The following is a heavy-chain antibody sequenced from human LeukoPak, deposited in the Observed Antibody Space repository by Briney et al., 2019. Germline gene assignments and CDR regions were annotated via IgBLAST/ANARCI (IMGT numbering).Heavy chain of an antibody. J-gene: IGHJ4*02. CDR2: ITGSGSST. CDR1: GFTFSSYA. V-gene: IGHV3-23*01. Sequence: PGGSLRLSCAASGFTFSSYAMSWVRQAPGKGLEWVSCITGSGSSTYYADSVKGRFTISRDNSKNTLFLQVSSLRAEDTAVYYCAKDRASYSGYDSLDYWGQGTLVTVSS. D-gene: IGHD5-12*01. CDR3: AKDRASYSGYDSLDY.